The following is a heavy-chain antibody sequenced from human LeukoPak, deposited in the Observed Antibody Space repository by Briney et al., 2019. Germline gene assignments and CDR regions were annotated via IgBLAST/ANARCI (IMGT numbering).Heavy chain of an antibody. D-gene: IGHD5-18*01. CDR2: ISNDGSKK. CDR1: GFTFSSYG. V-gene: IGHV3-30*18. CDR3: AKDRYSYAFEYSDS. J-gene: IGHJ4*02. Sequence: PGGSLRLSCAASGFTFSSYGMHWVRQAPGKVLEWVAVISNDGSKKYYADSVKGRFTISRDNSKNTLSLQVSSLRAEDTAVYYCAKDRYSYAFEYSDSWGQGTLVTVSS.